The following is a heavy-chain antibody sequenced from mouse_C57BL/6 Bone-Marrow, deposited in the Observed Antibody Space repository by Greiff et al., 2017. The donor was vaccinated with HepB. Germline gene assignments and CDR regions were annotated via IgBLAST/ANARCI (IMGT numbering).Heavy chain of an antibody. D-gene: IGHD2-3*01. CDR1: GFNIKNTY. CDR3: ARSEDGYYVWFAY. Sequence: VQLKESVAELVRPGASVKLSCTASGFNIKNTYMHWVKQRPEQGLEWIGRIDPANGNTKYAPKFQGKATITADTSSNTAYLQLSSLRSEDTAIYYCARSEDGYYVWFAYWGQGTLVTVSA. J-gene: IGHJ3*01. V-gene: IGHV14-3*01. CDR2: IDPANGNT.